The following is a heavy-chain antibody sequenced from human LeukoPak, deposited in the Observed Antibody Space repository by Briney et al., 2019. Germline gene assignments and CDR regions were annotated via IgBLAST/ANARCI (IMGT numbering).Heavy chain of an antibody. CDR1: GYTFTSYG. CDR2: ISAYNGNT. V-gene: IGHV1-18*01. CDR3: ARDPGEHQLQILFDY. D-gene: IGHD2-2*01. J-gene: IGHJ4*02. Sequence: GASVKVSCKASGYTFTSYGISWVRQAPGQGLEWMGWISAYNGNTNYAQKLQGRVTMTTDTSTSTAYMELRSLRSDDTAVYYCARDPGEHQLQILFDYWGQGTLVTVSS.